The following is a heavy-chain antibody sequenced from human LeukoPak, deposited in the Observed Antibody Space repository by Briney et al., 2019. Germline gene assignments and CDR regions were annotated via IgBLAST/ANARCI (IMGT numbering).Heavy chain of an antibody. V-gene: IGHV3-64*02. Sequence: GGSLRLSCAASGFTFSSYSMHWVRLAPGKGLEYVSIISSNGGTTYYADSVKGRFTISRDNSKNTPYLQMGSLRAEDMAVYYCGKSLGGITYGPGYYGGQGTLVTVSS. CDR3: GKSLGGITYGPGYY. D-gene: IGHD3-16*01. CDR1: GFTFSSYS. J-gene: IGHJ4*02. CDR2: ISSNGGTT.